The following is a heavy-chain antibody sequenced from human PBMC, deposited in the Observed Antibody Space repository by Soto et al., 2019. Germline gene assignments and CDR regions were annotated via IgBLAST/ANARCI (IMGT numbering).Heavy chain of an antibody. Sequence: SETLSLTCTVSGDSMSRYFWSWIRQPPGKGLEWIGYIYYTGTTNYNPSLKSRVTILLDTSKNQFSLKVVSLTAADTALYYCARGRGGTYDAFDIWGQGARVTVS. CDR3: ARGRGGTYDAFDI. V-gene: IGHV4-59*01. CDR2: IYYTGTT. D-gene: IGHD1-26*01. CDR1: GDSMSRYF. J-gene: IGHJ3*02.